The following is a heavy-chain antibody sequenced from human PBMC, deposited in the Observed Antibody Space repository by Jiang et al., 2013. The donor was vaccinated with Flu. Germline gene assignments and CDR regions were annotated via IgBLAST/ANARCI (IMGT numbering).Heavy chain of an antibody. CDR2: IYYSGST. CDR3: ARVGYCTNGVCRDHTDYYYYGMDV. J-gene: IGHJ6*01. Sequence: GPGLVKPSETLSLTCTVSGGSISSYYWSWIRQPPGKGLEWIGYIYYSGSTNYNPSLKSRVTISVDTSKNQFSLKLSSVTAADTAVYYCARVGYCTNGVCRDHTDYYYYGMDVWGPRGPRSPSPQ. CDR1: GGSISSYY. V-gene: IGHV4-59*01. D-gene: IGHD2-8*01.